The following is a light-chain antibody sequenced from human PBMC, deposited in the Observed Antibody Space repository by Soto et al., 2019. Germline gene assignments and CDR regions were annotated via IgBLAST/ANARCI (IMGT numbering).Light chain of an antibody. CDR2: AAS. J-gene: IGKJ4*01. Sequence: EVVMTQSPATLSVSPGERATLSCRASQIIGSKLAWYQQRGGQAPRLLIYAASTRATGIPARFSGSESGTDFTLTISSLQSEDFAIYYCQQYNNWPLTFGGGTKVEIK. CDR3: QQYNNWPLT. CDR1: QIIGSK. V-gene: IGKV3-15*01.